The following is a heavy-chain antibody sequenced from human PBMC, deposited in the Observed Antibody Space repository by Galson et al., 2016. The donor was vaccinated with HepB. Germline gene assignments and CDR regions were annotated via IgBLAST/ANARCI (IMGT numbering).Heavy chain of an antibody. D-gene: IGHD3-22*01. V-gene: IGHV3-53*01. J-gene: IGHJ6*02. CDR2: IFSGDRT. CDR1: GFSVSDSY. Sequence: SLRLSCAASGFSVSDSYMTWVRQAPGKGLEWVSVIFSGDRTYYADSVKGRFTISRDNSKNTLYLQMNSLRAEATAVYYCARGGHSSRGPYYYYGLDVWGQGTTVTVSS. CDR3: ARGGHSSRGPYYYYGLDV.